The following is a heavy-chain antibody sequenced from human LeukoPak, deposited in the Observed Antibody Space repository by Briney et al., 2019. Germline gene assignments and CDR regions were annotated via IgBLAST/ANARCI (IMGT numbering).Heavy chain of an antibody. Sequence: SQTLSLTCAISGDSVSRNSAAWTWFRQSPWRGLEWLGRTYHRSKWNNDYAISEKSRITINPDTSMNQFSLQLNSVTPEDATVYYCAMYNWNQRWFDPWGQGTLVTVSS. CDR2: TYHRSKWNN. CDR3: AMYNWNQRWFDP. V-gene: IGHV6-1*01. D-gene: IGHD1-20*01. J-gene: IGHJ5*02. CDR1: GDSVSRNSAA.